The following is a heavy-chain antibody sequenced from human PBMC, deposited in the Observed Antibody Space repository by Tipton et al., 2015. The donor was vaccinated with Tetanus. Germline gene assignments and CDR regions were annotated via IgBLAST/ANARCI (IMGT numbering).Heavy chain of an antibody. CDR2: ISPSGRS. CDR1: GASISSSRYF. J-gene: IGHJ6*02. Sequence: TLSLTCSVSGASISSSRYFRNWIRQPPGKGLEWLAYISPSGRSNSNYSLKSRITVLQDTSKNRFSLRLSSVAAADTAVYFCARVRGSYYYFYGMDVWGQGTTVTVSS. D-gene: IGHD1-26*01. V-gene: IGHV4-61*05. CDR3: ARVRGSYYYFYGMDV.